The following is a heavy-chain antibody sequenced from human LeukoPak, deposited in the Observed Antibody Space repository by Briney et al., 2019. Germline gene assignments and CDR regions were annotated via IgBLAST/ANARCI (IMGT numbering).Heavy chain of an antibody. CDR1: GYTFTGYY. Sequence: ASVKVSCKASGYTFTGYYMHWVRQAPGQGLEWMGWINPNSGGTNYAQKFQGRVTMTRDTSISTAYMELSRLRSDDTAVFYCAVTYKYDTSGYSMDYWGQGTLVTVSS. D-gene: IGHD3-22*01. V-gene: IGHV1-2*02. CDR2: INPNSGGT. J-gene: IGHJ4*02. CDR3: AVTYKYDTSGYSMDY.